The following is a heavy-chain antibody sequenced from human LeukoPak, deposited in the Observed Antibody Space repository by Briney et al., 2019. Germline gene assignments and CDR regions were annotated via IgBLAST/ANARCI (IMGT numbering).Heavy chain of an antibody. CDR3: ARSSVTSASQVIDY. D-gene: IGHD2-21*02. CDR2: MYHSGST. Sequence: SETLSLTCVVSGYSISGGYYWGWIRQPPGEGLEWIGSMYHSGSTYYNPSLKSRVTMSVDTSKNQFSLKLSSVTAADTAVYYCARSSVTSASQVIDYWGPGTLVTVSS. CDR1: GYSISGGYY. V-gene: IGHV4-38-2*01. J-gene: IGHJ4*02.